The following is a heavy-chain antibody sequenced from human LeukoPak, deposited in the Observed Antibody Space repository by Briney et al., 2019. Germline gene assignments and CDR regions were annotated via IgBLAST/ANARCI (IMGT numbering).Heavy chain of an antibody. V-gene: IGHV3-7*01. CDR3: ASRNDFWSGYYFDY. CDR1: GFTFSSYW. D-gene: IGHD3-3*01. J-gene: IGHJ4*02. Sequence: GGSLRLSCAASGFTFSSYWMSWVRQAPGKGLEWVANIKQDGSEKYYVDSVKGRFTISRDNAKNSLYLQMNSLRAEDTAVYYCASRNDFWSGYYFDYWGQGTLVTVSS. CDR2: IKQDGSEK.